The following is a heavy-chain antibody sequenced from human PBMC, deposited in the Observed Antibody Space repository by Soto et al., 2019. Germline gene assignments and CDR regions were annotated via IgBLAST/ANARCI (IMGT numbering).Heavy chain of an antibody. CDR2: IYYSGST. J-gene: IGHJ6*03. D-gene: IGHD5-12*01. CDR3: ARGGYDVGYYYYYYMDV. CDR1: GGSISSYY. V-gene: IGHV4-59*01. Sequence: SETLSLTCTVSGGSISSYYWSWIRQPPGKGLEWIGYIYYSGSTNYNPSLKSRVTISVDTSKNQFSLKLSSVTAADTAVYYCARGGYDVGYYYYYYMDVWGKGTTVT.